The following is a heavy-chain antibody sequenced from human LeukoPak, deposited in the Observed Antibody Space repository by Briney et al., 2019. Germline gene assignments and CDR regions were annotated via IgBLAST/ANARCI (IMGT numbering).Heavy chain of an antibody. V-gene: IGHV4-34*01. CDR1: GGSFSGYY. J-gene: IGHJ3*02. CDR2: INQSGRT. Sequence: SETLSLTCAVYGGSFSGYYWSWIRQVPGKGLEWIGEINQSGRTNYNPSLKSRVTISVDTFKKEISLKLSFVTATDSAIYYCARGWFGFWHNGYADDNAFDIWGQGTMVTVSS. CDR3: ARGWFGFWHNGYADDNAFDI. D-gene: IGHD2-2*01.